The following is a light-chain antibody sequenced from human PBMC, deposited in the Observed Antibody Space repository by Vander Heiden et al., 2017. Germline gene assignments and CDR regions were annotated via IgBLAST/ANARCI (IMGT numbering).Light chain of an antibody. J-gene: IGKJ1*01. V-gene: IGKV1-39*01. CDR2: AAS. CDR3: QQNYSIPNT. CDR1: QSISRY. Sequence: SPSSLSASVGDRVIITCRASQSISRYLNWYQQKGGKAPKLLIYAASNLRSGVPSRFSGSGSGTDFTLTISSLQPEDFATYYCQQNYSIPNTFGQGTKLEI.